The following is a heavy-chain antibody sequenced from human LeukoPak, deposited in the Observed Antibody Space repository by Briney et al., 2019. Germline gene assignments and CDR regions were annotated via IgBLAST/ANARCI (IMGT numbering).Heavy chain of an antibody. CDR1: GFTFSNYN. V-gene: IGHV3-48*01. CDR3: AREPTYSSSWYTTCDS. D-gene: IGHD6-13*01. J-gene: IGHJ5*01. Sequence: GGSLRLSCAASGFTFSNYNMNWVRQAPGKGLEWVSYISLSSSSIYYADSVKGRFTISRDNAKNSLYLQMNSLRAEDTAVYYCAREPTYSSSWYTTCDSWGQGTLVTVSS. CDR2: ISLSSSSI.